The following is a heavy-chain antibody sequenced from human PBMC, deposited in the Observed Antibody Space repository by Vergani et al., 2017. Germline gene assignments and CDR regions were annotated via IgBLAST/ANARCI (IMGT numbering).Heavy chain of an antibody. V-gene: IGHV4-59*01. J-gene: IGHJ4*02. CDR3: ARISAGITIFGVVTNARFDY. D-gene: IGHD3-3*01. CDR1: GGSISSYY. Sequence: QVQLQESGPGLVKPSETLSLTCTVSGGSISSYYWSWIRQPPGKGLEWIWYIYYSGSTNYYPSLKSRVTISVDTSKYQFSLKLSSVTAADTAVYYCARISAGITIFGVVTNARFDYWDQGTLVTVSS. CDR2: IYYSGST.